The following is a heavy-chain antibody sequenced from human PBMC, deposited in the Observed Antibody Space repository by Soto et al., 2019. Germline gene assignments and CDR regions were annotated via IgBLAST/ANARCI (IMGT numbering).Heavy chain of an antibody. D-gene: IGHD2-15*01. V-gene: IGHV3-74*02. Sequence: EVQLVESGGGLVQPGGSLRLSCAASGFTFRNYWMYWVRQAPGQGLEWVSRINSDGSVSSYADSVKGRLTISRDNVKNTLYLLMDSLRAEDTAVYYCARGDCVGGSCYSLAGSFYCYIDAWGKGTTVTVFS. CDR2: INSDGSVS. J-gene: IGHJ6*03. CDR1: GFTFRNYW. CDR3: ARGDCVGGSCYSLAGSFYCYIDA.